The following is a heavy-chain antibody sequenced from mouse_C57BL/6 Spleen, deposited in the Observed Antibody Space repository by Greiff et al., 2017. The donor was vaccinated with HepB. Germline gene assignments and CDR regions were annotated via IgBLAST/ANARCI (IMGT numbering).Heavy chain of an antibody. J-gene: IGHJ2*01. D-gene: IGHD1-1*01. CDR2: ISYDGSN. Sequence: EVQLVESGPGLVKPSQSLSLTCSVTGYSITSGYYWNWIRQFPGNKLEWMGYISYDGSNNYNPSLKNRISITRDTSKNQFFLKLNSVTTEDTATYDCARGPITTVVATDYWGKGTTLTVSS. V-gene: IGHV3-6*01. CDR3: ARGPITTVVATDY. CDR1: GYSITSGYY.